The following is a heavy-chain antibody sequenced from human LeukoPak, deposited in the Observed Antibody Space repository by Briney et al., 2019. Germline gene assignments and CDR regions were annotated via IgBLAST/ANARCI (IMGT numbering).Heavy chain of an antibody. D-gene: IGHD3-3*01. CDR1: GYTFTGYY. J-gene: IGHJ5*02. CDR3: AREVGSRITIFGVVIIPEGNNWFDP. V-gene: IGHV1-2*02. Sequence: ASVKVSCKASGYTFTGYYMHWVRQAPGQGLEWMGWINPNSGGTNYAQKFQGRVTMTRDTSISTAYMELSRLRSDDTAVYYCAREVGSRITIFGVVIIPEGNNWFDPWGQGTLVTVSS. CDR2: INPNSGGT.